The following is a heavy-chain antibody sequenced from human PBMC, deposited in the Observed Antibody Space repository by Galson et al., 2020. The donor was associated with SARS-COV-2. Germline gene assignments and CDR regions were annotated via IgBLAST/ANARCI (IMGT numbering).Heavy chain of an antibody. CDR1: GGSIRGGGYY. J-gene: IGHJ4*02. V-gene: IGHV4-31*03. Sequence: ASETLSLTCTVSGGSIRGGGYYWTWIRQHQGKGLEWIRYIDDSGGTSYNPSLKSRITMSVDTTKNQFSLKLSSVTAADTAVYYCARDRGRIDLCETGGGFDYWGQGTLVTVSS. CDR2: IDDSGGT. D-gene: IGHD5-18*01. CDR3: ARDRGRIDLCETGGGFDY.